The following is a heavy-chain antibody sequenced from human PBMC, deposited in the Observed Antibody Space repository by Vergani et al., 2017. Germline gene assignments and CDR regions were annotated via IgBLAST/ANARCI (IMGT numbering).Heavy chain of an antibody. Sequence: QVQLVQSGAEVKKPGASVKVSCKASGYTFTGYYMHWVRQAPGQGLEWMGWINPISGGTNYAQKFQGRVTMTRDTSISTAYMELSRLRSDDTAVYYCARGFVVVPAGMAYWGQGTLVTVSS. D-gene: IGHD2-2*01. V-gene: IGHV1-2*02. CDR3: ARGFVVVPAGMAY. CDR1: GYTFTGYY. J-gene: IGHJ4*02. CDR2: INPISGGT.